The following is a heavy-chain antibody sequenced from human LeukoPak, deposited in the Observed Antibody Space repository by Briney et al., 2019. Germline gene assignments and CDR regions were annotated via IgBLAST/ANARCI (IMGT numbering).Heavy chain of an antibody. D-gene: IGHD4-23*01. V-gene: IGHV1-2*02. J-gene: IGHJ4*02. CDR2: INPNTGGT. Sequence: ASVKVSCKASGYTFTDYYILWVRQAPGQGLEWMGSINPNTGGTNSAQKFQGRVTMTRDTSISTAYMELSSLTSDDTAVYYCARFRWLLPWDYWGQGTLVTVSS. CDR3: ARFRWLLPWDY. CDR1: GYTFTDYY.